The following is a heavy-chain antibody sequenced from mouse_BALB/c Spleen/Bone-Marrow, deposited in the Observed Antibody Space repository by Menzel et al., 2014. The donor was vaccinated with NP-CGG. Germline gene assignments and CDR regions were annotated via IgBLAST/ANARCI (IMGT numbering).Heavy chain of an antibody. CDR2: IGPANVNT. CDR3: AVYYYGRSSFAY. D-gene: IGHD1-1*01. J-gene: IGHJ3*01. V-gene: IGHV14-3*02. CDR1: DFNIKDAY. Sequence: DVQLQESGAELVKPGASVKLSCTASDFNIKDAYMHWVKQRPEQGLEWIGRIGPANVNTKYDTKFQGKATITADTSSNTAYLLLSSLTSEDTAVYYCAVYYYGRSSFAYWGQGTLVTVSA.